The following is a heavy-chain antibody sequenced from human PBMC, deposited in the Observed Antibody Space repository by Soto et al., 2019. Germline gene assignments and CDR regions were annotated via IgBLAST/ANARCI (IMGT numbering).Heavy chain of an antibody. D-gene: IGHD2-2*01. Sequence: QVQLVQSGAEVKKPGASVKVSCKASGYTFASYGISWVRQAPGQGLEWMGWISAYNGNTNYAQKFQGRVTMTTDTFTRTDYMEVRSLRSDDTAVYYCAREGTCSSTSCPTYFSFGMDVWGQGTTVTVSS. CDR2: ISAYNGNT. V-gene: IGHV1-18*01. CDR1: GYTFASYG. J-gene: IGHJ6*02. CDR3: AREGTCSSTSCPTYFSFGMDV.